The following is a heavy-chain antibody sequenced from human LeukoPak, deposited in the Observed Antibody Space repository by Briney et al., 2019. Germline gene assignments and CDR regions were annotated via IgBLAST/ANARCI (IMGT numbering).Heavy chain of an antibody. V-gene: IGHV4-59*08. D-gene: IGHD5-24*01. CDR1: GRSISSYY. Sequence: PSETLSLTCTVSGRSISSYYWSWIRQPPGKGLEWIGYIYYSGSTKYNPSLKSRVYISVYTSKNQFSLKLSSVTAADTAVYYCARGAGAGYNLQPFDYWGQGTLVTVSS. CDR2: IYYSGST. J-gene: IGHJ4*02. CDR3: ARGAGAGYNLQPFDY.